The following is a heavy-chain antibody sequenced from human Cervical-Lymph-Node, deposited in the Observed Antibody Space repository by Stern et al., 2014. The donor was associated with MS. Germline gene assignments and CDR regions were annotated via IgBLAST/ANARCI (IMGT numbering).Heavy chain of an antibody. Sequence: VQLVESGAEVKKPGASVKVSCQASGYTFSIYYMHWVRQAPGQGLEWMGVINPSGDGTSYSQKFQGRLTVTRDTSTSTLYMELNSLRSDDTAMYYCVRDSNEWSIDYWGQGTLVTVSS. CDR1: GYTFSIYY. CDR3: VRDSNEWSIDY. V-gene: IGHV1-46*03. J-gene: IGHJ4*02. D-gene: IGHD3-3*01. CDR2: INPSGDGT.